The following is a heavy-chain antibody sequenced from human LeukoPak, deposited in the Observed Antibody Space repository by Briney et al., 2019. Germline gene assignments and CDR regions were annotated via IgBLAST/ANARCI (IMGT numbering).Heavy chain of an antibody. Sequence: SGGSLRLSCAASGFTFSSYSMNWVRQAPGKGLEWVSFISTSSSYIYYADSVKGRFTISRDNSKNTLYLQMNSLRAEDTAVYYCVSSMSGSYGYYYYYYMDVWGKGTTVTISS. J-gene: IGHJ6*03. CDR3: VSSMSGSYGYYYYYYMDV. CDR1: GFTFSSYS. CDR2: ISTSSSYI. V-gene: IGHV3-21*01. D-gene: IGHD3-10*01.